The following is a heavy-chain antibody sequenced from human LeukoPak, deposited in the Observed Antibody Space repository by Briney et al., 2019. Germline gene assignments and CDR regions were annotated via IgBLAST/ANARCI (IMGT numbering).Heavy chain of an antibody. Sequence: LSGGSLRLSCAASGFTFSSHDMHWVRQATGKGLEWVSAIGAAANTFYSGSVKGRFTISRENAKNSLYLLMSSLRAEDTAVYYCARQNTPHGNFDYWGQGTLVTVSS. CDR1: GFTFSSHD. J-gene: IGHJ4*02. D-gene: IGHD1-26*01. V-gene: IGHV3-13*01. CDR3: ARQNTPHGNFDY. CDR2: IGAAANT.